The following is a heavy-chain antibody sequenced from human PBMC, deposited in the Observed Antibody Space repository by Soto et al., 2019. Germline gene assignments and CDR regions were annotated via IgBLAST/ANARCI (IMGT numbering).Heavy chain of an antibody. CDR2: MNPNSGNT. D-gene: IGHD6-19*01. J-gene: IGHJ3*02. V-gene: IGHV1-8*01. CDR3: ARKAAVAGTRFDI. Sequence: ASVKVSCKASGYTFTSYDINWVRQATGQGLEWMGWMNPNSGNTGYAQKFQGRVTMTRNTSISTAYMELSSLRSEDTAVYYCARKAAVAGTRFDIWGQGTMVTVSS. CDR1: GYTFTSYD.